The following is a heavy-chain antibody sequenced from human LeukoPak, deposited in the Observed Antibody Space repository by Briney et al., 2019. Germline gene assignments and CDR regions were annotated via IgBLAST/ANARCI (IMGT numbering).Heavy chain of an antibody. V-gene: IGHV4-61*01. CDR3: ARHGYSYGWGWFDP. CDR1: GGSISSGSYY. D-gene: IGHD5-18*01. J-gene: IGHJ5*02. CDR2: IYYSGST. Sequence: SETLSLTCTVSGGSISSGSYYWSWIRQPPGKGLEWIGYIYYSGSTNYNPSLKSRVTISVDTSKNQFSLKLSSVTAADTAVYYCARHGYSYGWGWFDPWGQGTLVTVSS.